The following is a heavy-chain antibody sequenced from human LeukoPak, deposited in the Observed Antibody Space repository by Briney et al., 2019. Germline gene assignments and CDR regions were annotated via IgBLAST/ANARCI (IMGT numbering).Heavy chain of an antibody. Sequence: GGSLRLSCAASGFTFSSYAMSWVRQAPGNGLEWVSAISGSGGSTYYADSVKGRFTISRDNSENTLYLQMNSLRAEDTAVYYCAKGCGGNCYSDFDYWGQGTLVTVSS. J-gene: IGHJ4*02. CDR1: GFTFSSYA. V-gene: IGHV3-23*01. CDR3: AKGCGGNCYSDFDY. D-gene: IGHD2-21*02. CDR2: ISGSGGST.